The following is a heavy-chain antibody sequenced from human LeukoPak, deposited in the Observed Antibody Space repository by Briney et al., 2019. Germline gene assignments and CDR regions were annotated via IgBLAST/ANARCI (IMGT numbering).Heavy chain of an antibody. Sequence: GGSLRLSCAASGFTFSNYAMSWVRQAPGKGLEWVSGINTSGGSTYYADTVKGRFTISRDNSKNTLYLQMNSLRAEDTAVYYCATYYDFWSGYYPFDYWGQGTLVTVSS. V-gene: IGHV3-23*01. CDR3: ATYYDFWSGYYPFDY. D-gene: IGHD3-3*01. CDR1: GFTFSNYA. J-gene: IGHJ4*02. CDR2: INTSGGST.